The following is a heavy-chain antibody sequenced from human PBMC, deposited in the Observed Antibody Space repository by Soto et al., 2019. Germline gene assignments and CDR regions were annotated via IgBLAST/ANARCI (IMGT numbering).Heavy chain of an antibody. Sequence: QVQLVQSGAEVKKPGSSVKVSCKASGGTFSSYAISWVRQAPGQGLEWMGGIIPIFGTANYAQKIQGRVTITADESTSTAYMELSSLRSEDTAVYYCARGAPCDSSSCNYYYYGMDVWGQGTTVTVSS. CDR3: ARGAPCDSSSCNYYYYGMDV. CDR1: GGTFSSYA. CDR2: IIPIFGTA. J-gene: IGHJ6*02. V-gene: IGHV1-69*01. D-gene: IGHD6-13*01.